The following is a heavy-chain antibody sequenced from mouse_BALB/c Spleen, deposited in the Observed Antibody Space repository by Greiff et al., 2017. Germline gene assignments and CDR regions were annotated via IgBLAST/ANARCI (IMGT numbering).Heavy chain of an antibody. J-gene: IGHJ4*01. V-gene: IGHV3-2*02. CDR3: AYRSWAMDY. Sequence: EVKLEESGPGLVKPSQSLSLTCTVTGYSITSDYAWNWIRQFPGNKLEWMGYISYSGSTSYNPSLKSRISITRDTSKNQFFLQLNSVTTEDTATYYCAYRSWAMDYWGQGTSVTVSS. CDR2: ISYSGST. CDR1: GYSITSDYA. D-gene: IGHD2-14*01.